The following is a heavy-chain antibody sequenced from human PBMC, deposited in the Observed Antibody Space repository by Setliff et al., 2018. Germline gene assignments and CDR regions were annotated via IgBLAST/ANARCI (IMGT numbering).Heavy chain of an antibody. CDR3: ARAATVVTPPLDY. V-gene: IGHV1-18*01. D-gene: IGHD4-17*01. CDR2: ISGYNGFI. J-gene: IGHJ4*02. Sequence: ASVKVSCKASGGAFSNYGISWVRQAPGQGLEWMGWISGYNGFIIYAQKFQGRVTITTDESTSTAYMELSSLRSEDTAVYYCARAATVVTPPLDYWGQGTLVTVSS. CDR1: GGAFSNYG.